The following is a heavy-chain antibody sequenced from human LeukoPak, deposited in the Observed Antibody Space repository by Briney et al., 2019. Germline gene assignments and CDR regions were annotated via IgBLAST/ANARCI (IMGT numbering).Heavy chain of an antibody. CDR1: GFTFSSYA. D-gene: IGHD3-22*01. CDR3: ARDWGSSGYPMGY. J-gene: IGHJ4*02. CDR2: IKQDGSEK. Sequence: PGGSLRLSCAASGFTFSSYAMSWVRQAPGKGLEWVANIKQDGSEKYYLDSVKGRFTISRDNAKNSLYLQMNSLRAEDTAVYYCARDWGSSGYPMGYWGQGTPVTVSS. V-gene: IGHV3-7*01.